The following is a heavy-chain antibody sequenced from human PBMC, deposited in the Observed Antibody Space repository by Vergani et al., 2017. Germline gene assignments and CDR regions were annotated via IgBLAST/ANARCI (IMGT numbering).Heavy chain of an antibody. J-gene: IGHJ6*02. D-gene: IGHD6-25*01. CDR2: LSASDRRT. Sequence: EVQLLESGGDLVQPGGSLRLSCAASGFTFIMHAMSWVRQAPGKGLEWVSTLSASDRRTHYADSVKGRFTISRDSGENSLFLQMNSLRAEDTAVYYCVRGAAGVQNFDYYSMDVWRHGTTVTVSS. CDR1: GFTFIMHA. V-gene: IGHV3-23*01. CDR3: VRGAAGVQNFDYYSMDV.